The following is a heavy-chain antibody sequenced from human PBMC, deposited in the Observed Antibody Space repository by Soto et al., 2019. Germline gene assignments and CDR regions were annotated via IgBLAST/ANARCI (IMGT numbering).Heavy chain of an antibody. Sequence: QVQLQESGPGLVKPSQTLSLTCTVSGGSISSGGYYWSWIRQHPGKGLEWIGYIYYSGSTYYNPSLKSRVTKSVDTSKNQFSLKLSSVTAADTAVYYCARERGSGSDTDYFDYWGQGTLVTVSS. D-gene: IGHD3-10*01. CDR3: ARERGSGSDTDYFDY. V-gene: IGHV4-31*03. J-gene: IGHJ4*02. CDR2: IYYSGST. CDR1: GGSISSGGYY.